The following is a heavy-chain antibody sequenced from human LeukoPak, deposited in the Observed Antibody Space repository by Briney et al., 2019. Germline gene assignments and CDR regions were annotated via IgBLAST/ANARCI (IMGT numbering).Heavy chain of an antibody. Sequence: GASVKVSCKASGYTFTSYDINWVRQATGQGLEWMGWMNPNSGNTGYAQKFQGRVTITTDESTSTAYMELSSLRSEDTAVYYCARSRSGYYSYYFDYWGQGTLVTVSS. CDR3: ARSRSGYYSYYFDY. J-gene: IGHJ4*02. CDR1: GYTFTSYD. CDR2: MNPNSGNT. D-gene: IGHD3-22*01. V-gene: IGHV1-8*01.